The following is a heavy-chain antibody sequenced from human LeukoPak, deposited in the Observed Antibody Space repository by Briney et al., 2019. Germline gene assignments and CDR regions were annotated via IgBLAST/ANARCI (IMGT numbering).Heavy chain of an antibody. D-gene: IGHD7-27*01. J-gene: IGHJ2*01. CDR2: IYSRST. CDR1: GFSVSSTY. Sequence: GGSLRLSCAASGFSVSSTYMSWVRQAPGKSLEWVAIIYSRSTYYADSVRGRFTISRDISKNALYLQMNNLGPEDTALYYCVRGLSGVSSWYFDLWGRGTLVSVS. V-gene: IGHV3-66*01. CDR3: VRGLSGVSSWYFDL.